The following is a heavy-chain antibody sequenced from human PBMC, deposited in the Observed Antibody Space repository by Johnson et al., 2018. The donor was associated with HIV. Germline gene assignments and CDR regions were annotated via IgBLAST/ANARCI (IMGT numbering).Heavy chain of an antibody. D-gene: IGHD5-12*01. Sequence: QEQLVESGGGLVKPGGSLRLSCAASGFTFSDYYMSWIRQAPGKGLEWVSSISSSCSTLYYAYSVKGRFTISRANAKNSLYRQMNSLRAEDTAVYYCAKDPMVATPANAFDIWGQGTMVTVSS. CDR1: GFTFSDYY. CDR2: ISSSCSTL. V-gene: IGHV3-11*04. CDR3: AKDPMVATPANAFDI. J-gene: IGHJ3*02.